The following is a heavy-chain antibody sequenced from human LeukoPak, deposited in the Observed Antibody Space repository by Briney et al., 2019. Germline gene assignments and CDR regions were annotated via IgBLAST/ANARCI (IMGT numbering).Heavy chain of an antibody. Sequence: PGGSLRLSCAASGFTFSSYGMHWVRQAPGKGPEWVAVISDDGSNKYYVDSVKGRFTISRDNSKNTLYLQMNSLRAEDTAVYYCANSPTYCSSTSCYINYWGQGTLVTVSS. V-gene: IGHV3-30*18. CDR2: ISDDGSNK. J-gene: IGHJ4*02. CDR3: ANSPTYCSSTSCYINY. D-gene: IGHD2-2*02. CDR1: GFTFSSYG.